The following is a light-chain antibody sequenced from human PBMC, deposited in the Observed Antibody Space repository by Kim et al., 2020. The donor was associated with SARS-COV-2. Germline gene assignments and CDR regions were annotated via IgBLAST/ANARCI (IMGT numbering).Light chain of an antibody. Sequence: GRSITISCTRTSSDVDGYNYVSWYPQHPGRAPTLMIYDVSKRTSGVSNRFSGSKSGNTVSLTISGLQAEDEADYYCSSYTSSSTYVFGTGTKVTVL. V-gene: IGLV2-14*04. J-gene: IGLJ1*01. CDR1: SSDVDGYNY. CDR3: SSYTSSSTYV. CDR2: DVS.